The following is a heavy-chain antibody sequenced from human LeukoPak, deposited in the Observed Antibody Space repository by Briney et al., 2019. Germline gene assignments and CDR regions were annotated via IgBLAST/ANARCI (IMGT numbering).Heavy chain of an antibody. CDR3: ASIAEDGFDY. J-gene: IGHJ4*02. V-gene: IGHV3-21*01. CDR2: ISSSSSYI. CDR1: GFTFSSYS. D-gene: IGHD2-21*01. Sequence: GGSLRLSCAASGFTFSSYSMNWVRQAPGKGLEWVSSISSSSSYIYYAGSVKGRFTISRDNAKNSLYLQMNSLRAEDTAVYYCASIAEDGFDYWGQGTLVTVSS.